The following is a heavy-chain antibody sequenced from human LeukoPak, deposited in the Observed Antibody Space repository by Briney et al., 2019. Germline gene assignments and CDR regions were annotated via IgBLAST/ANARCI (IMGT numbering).Heavy chain of an antibody. D-gene: IGHD6-6*01. CDR1: AITFSAYA. CDR2: ISGGAGST. CDR3: ARDFTTSSTAYLHH. Sequence: GGSLRLSCAASAITFSAYAMSWVRQAPGKGLECVSVISGGAGSTYYADSVKGRFTISRDNSKNTLYLQMNSLRAEDTAVYYCARDFTTSSTAYLHHWGQGTLVTVSS. J-gene: IGHJ1*01. V-gene: IGHV3-23*01.